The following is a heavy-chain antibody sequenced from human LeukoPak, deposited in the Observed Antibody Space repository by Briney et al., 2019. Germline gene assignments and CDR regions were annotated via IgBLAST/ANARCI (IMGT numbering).Heavy chain of an antibody. J-gene: IGHJ3*01. Sequence: PGGSLRLSCEASGFTSSDYYMSWIRQAPGKGLEWVSYISSSTGYTSYSDSVRGRFTISRDNTRNSLFLQMNSLRPEDTAVYYCARDRFDYYDSSGFVYAFDLWGQGTTVTVSS. CDR1: GFTSSDYY. D-gene: IGHD3-22*01. V-gene: IGHV3-11*05. CDR2: ISSSTGYT. CDR3: ARDRFDYYDSSGFVYAFDL.